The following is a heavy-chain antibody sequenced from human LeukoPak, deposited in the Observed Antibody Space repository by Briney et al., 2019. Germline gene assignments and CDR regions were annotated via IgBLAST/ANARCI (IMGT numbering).Heavy chain of an antibody. V-gene: IGHV1-69*13. CDR2: IIPIFGTA. CDR1: GGTFSSYA. J-gene: IGHJ5*02. D-gene: IGHD1-7*01. Sequence: ASVKVSCKDSGGTFSSYAISWVRQAPGQGLEWMGGIIPIFGTANYAQKFQGGVTITADESTSTAYMELSSLRSEDTAVYYCARDRITGTFRFDPWGQGTLVTGSS. CDR3: ARDRITGTFRFDP.